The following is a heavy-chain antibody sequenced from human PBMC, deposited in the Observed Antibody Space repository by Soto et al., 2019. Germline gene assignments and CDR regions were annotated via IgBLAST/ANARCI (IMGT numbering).Heavy chain of an antibody. CDR2: IYYSGST. J-gene: IGHJ5*02. CDR3: AKALGGPRYCSDTSCYLLRWFDP. CDR1: GGSIVSGGYY. Sequence: QVQLQESGPGLVKPSQTLSLTCTVSGGSIVSGGYYWNWIRQHPGKGLEWIGSIYYSGSTYYNPSLKSRVTISVDTSQNLFSLNLTSVTAADTAVYYCAKALGGPRYCSDTSCYLLRWFDPWGQGTPVTVSS. D-gene: IGHD2-2*01. V-gene: IGHV4-31*03.